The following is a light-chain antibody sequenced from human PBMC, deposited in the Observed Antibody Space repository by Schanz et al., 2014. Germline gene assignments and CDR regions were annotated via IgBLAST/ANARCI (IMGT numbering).Light chain of an antibody. V-gene: IGKV3-11*01. CDR1: QSVSSY. CDR2: DAS. J-gene: IGKJ1*01. CDR3: QQYNNWPPKT. Sequence: EIVLTQSPATLSLSPGERATLSCRASQSVSSYLAWYQQKPGQAPRLLIYDASNRATGIPARFSGSGSGTEFTLTISSLQSEDFAVYYCQQYNNWPPKTFGQGTEVEIK.